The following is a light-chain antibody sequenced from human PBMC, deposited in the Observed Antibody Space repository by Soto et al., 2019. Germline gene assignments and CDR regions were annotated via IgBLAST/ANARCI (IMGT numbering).Light chain of an antibody. Sequence: EIVMTQSPGTLSVSPGERATLSCRASQSVSSNLAWYQQKPGQAPRLLIYGASTRATGIPARFSGSGSETDFTPTISRLQSEDFAVYYCQQFYNWPRTFGQGTKVEIK. CDR3: QQFYNWPRT. CDR1: QSVSSN. J-gene: IGKJ1*01. CDR2: GAS. V-gene: IGKV3-15*01.